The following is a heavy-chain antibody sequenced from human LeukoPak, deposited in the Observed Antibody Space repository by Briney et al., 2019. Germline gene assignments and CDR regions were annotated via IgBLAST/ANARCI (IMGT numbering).Heavy chain of an antibody. J-gene: IGHJ4*02. D-gene: IGHD5-12*01. V-gene: IGHV3-15*01. Sequence: GGSLRLSCAASGFTFSSAWMTWVRQAPGKGLEWVGRIKRKTVGGTTDYAAPVKGRFTISRDDSKDTLYLQMNSLIIADTGVYYCTTCGYSGYDSNYWGQGVLVTVSS. CDR3: TTCGYSGYDSNY. CDR2: IKRKTVGGTT. CDR1: GFTFSSAW.